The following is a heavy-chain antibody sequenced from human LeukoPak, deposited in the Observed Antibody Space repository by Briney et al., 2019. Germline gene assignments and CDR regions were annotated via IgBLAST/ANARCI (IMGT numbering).Heavy chain of an antibody. J-gene: IGHJ6*03. CDR3: ARVVYAARDYYYMDV. V-gene: IGHV4-59*01. D-gene: IGHD6-6*01. CDR1: GGSISSYY. CDR2: IYYSGST. Sequence: SETLSLTCTVSGGSISSYYWSWIRQPPGKGLEWIGYIYYSGSTNYNPSLKSRVTISVDTSKNQFSLKLSSVTAADTAVYYCARVVYAARDYYYMDVWGKGTTVTVSS.